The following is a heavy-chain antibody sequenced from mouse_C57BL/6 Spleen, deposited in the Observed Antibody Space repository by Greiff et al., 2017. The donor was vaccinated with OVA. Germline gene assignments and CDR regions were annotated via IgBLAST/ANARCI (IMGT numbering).Heavy chain of an antibody. CDR2: INPNNGGT. V-gene: IGHV1-18*01. D-gene: IGHD2-5*01. Sequence: EVQLQQSGPELVKPGASVKIPCKASGYTFTDYNMDWVKQSHGKSLEWIGDINPNNGGTIYNQKFKGKATLTVDKSSSTAYMELRSLTSEDTAVYYYARESDSNYYAMDYWGQGTSVTVSS. J-gene: IGHJ4*01. CDR3: ARESDSNYYAMDY. CDR1: GYTFTDYN.